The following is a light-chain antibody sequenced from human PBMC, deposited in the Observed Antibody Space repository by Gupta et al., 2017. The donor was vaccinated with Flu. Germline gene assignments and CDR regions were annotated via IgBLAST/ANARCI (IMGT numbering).Light chain of an antibody. J-gene: IGLJ1*01. CDR3: QAWDSNNYI. Sequence: SSELTQPPSLSVSPGQTASLTSSGDKLGNEYVSWYRQRPGQSPVLIIYKDTKRPSGIPERFSGSSSGNTATLTISGTQAPDEADYYCQAWDSNNYIFGAGTRVTVL. CDR2: KDT. V-gene: IGLV3-1*01. CDR1: KLGNEY.